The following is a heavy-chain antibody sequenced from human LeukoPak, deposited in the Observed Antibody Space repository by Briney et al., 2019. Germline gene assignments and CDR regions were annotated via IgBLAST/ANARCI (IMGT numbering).Heavy chain of an antibody. Sequence: PGGSLRLSCAASGFTFSNYWMHWVRQAPGKGLVWVSRIKSDGSRTDYADSVKGRFTISRDNAKNTLYLQMNSLRAEDTAVYYCARELPFDYWGQGTLVTASS. CDR1: GFTFSNYW. J-gene: IGHJ4*02. CDR2: IKSDGSRT. D-gene: IGHD2-15*01. CDR3: ARELPFDY. V-gene: IGHV3-74*01.